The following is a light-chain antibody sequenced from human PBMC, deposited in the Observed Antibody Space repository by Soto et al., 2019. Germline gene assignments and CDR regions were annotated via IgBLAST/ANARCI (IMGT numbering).Light chain of an antibody. V-gene: IGKV3-15*01. CDR2: DTS. CDR3: QQYSNWPPIT. J-gene: IGKJ5*01. Sequence: EMVMTQSPATLSVSPGERANLSCRASQSVSSKLAWYQQKPGQAPRLLIYDTSTRATGIPARFSGSGSGTEFTLTISSLQSEDFAVYYCQQYSNWPPITFGQGTRLEIK. CDR1: QSVSSK.